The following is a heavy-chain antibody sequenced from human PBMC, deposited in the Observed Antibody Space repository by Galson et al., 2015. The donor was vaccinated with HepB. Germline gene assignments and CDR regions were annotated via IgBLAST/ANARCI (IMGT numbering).Heavy chain of an antibody. CDR2: IYYSGST. CDR3: ARAEFDGDYVSTLDY. Sequence: SETLSLTCTVSGGSISSSSYYWGWIRQPPGKGLEWIGSIYYSGSTYYNPSLKSRVTVSVDTSKNQFSLKLSSVTAADTAVYYCARAEFDGDYVSTLDYWGQGTLVTVSS. J-gene: IGHJ4*02. CDR1: GGSISSSSYY. D-gene: IGHD4-17*01. V-gene: IGHV4-39*01.